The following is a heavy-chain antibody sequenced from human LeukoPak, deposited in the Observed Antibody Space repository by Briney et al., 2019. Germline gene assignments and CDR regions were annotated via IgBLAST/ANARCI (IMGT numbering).Heavy chain of an antibody. V-gene: IGHV4-59*01. J-gene: IGHJ6*02. CDR1: GGSISHYY. D-gene: IGHD4-17*01. CDR2: IYYSGTT. CDR3: AREDPQTTVPEGMDV. Sequence: PSETLSLTCTVSGGSISHYYWSWIRQSPGKGPEWIGYIYYSGTTNYNPSLKSRVTISVDTSRNQFSLQLRSVTAADTAVYYCAREDPQTTVPEGMDVWGQGTTVIVSS.